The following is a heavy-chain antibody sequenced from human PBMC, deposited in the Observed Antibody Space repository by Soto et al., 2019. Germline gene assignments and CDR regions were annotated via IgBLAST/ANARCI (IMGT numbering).Heavy chain of an antibody. CDR3: ARSGYDPAFDY. CDR2: IYYSGST. D-gene: IGHD5-12*01. J-gene: IGHJ4*02. Sequence: SETLSLTFTFSGGSISSSYWTWSRQPPGKGLEWIGYIYYSGSTNYNPSLKGRVTISVDTSKNQFSLKLSSVTAADTAVYYCARSGYDPAFDYWGQGTLVTVSS. V-gene: IGHV4-59*01. CDR1: GGSISSSY.